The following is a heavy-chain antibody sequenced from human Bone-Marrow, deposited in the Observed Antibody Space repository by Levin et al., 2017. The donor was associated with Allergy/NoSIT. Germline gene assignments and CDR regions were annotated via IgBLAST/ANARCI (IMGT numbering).Heavy chain of an antibody. CDR1: GYSFTSYW. CDR2: IDPSDSYT. V-gene: IGHV5-10-1*01. CDR3: ARHGSAFYDILTGYWGFGFDP. J-gene: IGHJ5*02. D-gene: IGHD3-9*01. Sequence: GESLKISCKGSGYSFTSYWISWVRQMPGKGLEWMGRIDPSDSYTNYSPSFQGHVTISADKSISTAYLQWSSLKASDTAMYYCARHGSAFYDILTGYWGFGFDPWGQGTLVTVSS.